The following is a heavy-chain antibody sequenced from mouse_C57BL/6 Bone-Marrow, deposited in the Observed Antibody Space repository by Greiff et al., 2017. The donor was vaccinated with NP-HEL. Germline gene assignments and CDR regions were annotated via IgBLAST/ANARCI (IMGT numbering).Heavy chain of an antibody. D-gene: IGHD2-4*01. J-gene: IGHJ3*01. V-gene: IGHV14-4*01. CDR1: GFNIKDDY. Sequence: VQLQQSGAELVRPGASVKLSCTASGFNIKDDYMHWVKQRPEQGLEWIGWIDPENGDTEYDSKFKGKATLTADTSSNTAYLQLSSLTSEDTAVFYCTTWDYDVAWFAYWGQGTLVTVSA. CDR3: TTWDYDVAWFAY. CDR2: IDPENGDT.